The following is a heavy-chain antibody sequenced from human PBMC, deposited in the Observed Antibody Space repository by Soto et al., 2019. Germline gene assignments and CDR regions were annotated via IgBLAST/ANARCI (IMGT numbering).Heavy chain of an antibody. CDR2: VYHSGST. J-gene: IGHJ5*01. V-gene: IGHV4-61*01. CDR1: GGSVSTDNHY. Sequence: QVQLQESGPGLVKPSETLSLTCSVSGGSVSTDNHYWNWIRQPPGKGLEWIGYVYHSGSTNYNPSLKSQVTMSVDTSKNQFSLKLSSVTAADTAVYYCARGFPFFFDSWGQGTLVTVSS. D-gene: IGHD3-10*01. CDR3: ARGFPFFFDS.